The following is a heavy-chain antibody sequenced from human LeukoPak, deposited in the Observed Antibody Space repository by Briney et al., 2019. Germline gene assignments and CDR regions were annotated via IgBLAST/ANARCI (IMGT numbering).Heavy chain of an antibody. CDR2: INHSGST. CDR1: RGSFSGYY. Sequence: SETLSLTCAVYRGSFSGYYWTWVRQPPGKGLEWIGEINHSGSTNYNPSLKSRVTISVDTSKNQFSLKLNSVTAADTAVYYCARGSLGLNSFVDWWGQGTLVTVSS. D-gene: IGHD5-18*01. J-gene: IGHJ4*02. V-gene: IGHV4-34*01. CDR3: ARGSLGLNSFVDW.